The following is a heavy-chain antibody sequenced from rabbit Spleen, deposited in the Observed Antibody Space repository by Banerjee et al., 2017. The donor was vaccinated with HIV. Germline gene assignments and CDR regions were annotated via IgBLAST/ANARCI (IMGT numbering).Heavy chain of an antibody. Sequence: EESGGDLVKPGGTLTLTCTVSGFSFSSDWIWWVRQAPEKGLEWIACIYAGSSGTTYYASWAKGRFTISKTSSTTVTLQMTSLTAADTATYFCARDTGSSFSSYGMDLWGPGTLVTVS. CDR2: IYAGSSGTT. CDR1: GFSFSSDW. V-gene: IGHV1S45*01. J-gene: IGHJ6*01. CDR3: ARDTGSSFSSYGMDL. D-gene: IGHD8-1*01.